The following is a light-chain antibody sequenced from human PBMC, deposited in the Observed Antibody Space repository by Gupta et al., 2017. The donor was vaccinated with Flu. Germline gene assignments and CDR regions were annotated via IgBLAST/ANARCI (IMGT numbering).Light chain of an antibody. Sequence: FMLLQPHSVSESPGKTVTISCTRSSGSIASQYVQWHRQRPGSAPTPVIFEDDQRPSGVPDRFSGSIDSSSNSAYLTISGRKTDDEADYYCQCYDGRNRWVFGGGTTVTVL. V-gene: IGLV6-57*03. CDR3: QCYDGRNRWV. CDR2: EDD. J-gene: IGLJ3*02. CDR1: SGSIASQY.